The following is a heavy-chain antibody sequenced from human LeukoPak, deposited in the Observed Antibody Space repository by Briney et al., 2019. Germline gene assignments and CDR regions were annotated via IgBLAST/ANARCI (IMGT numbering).Heavy chain of an antibody. Sequence: PGGSLRLSCAASGFTFSSYSMNWVRQAPGKGLEWISYISTSSSTIYYAASVKGRFTISRDNANNSLYLQMNSLGAEDTAVYYCARDVSRTHYYYYMDVWGKGTTVTVSS. CDR3: ARDVSRTHYYYYMDV. J-gene: IGHJ6*03. CDR1: GFTFSSYS. CDR2: ISTSSSTI. D-gene: IGHD2-2*01. V-gene: IGHV3-48*01.